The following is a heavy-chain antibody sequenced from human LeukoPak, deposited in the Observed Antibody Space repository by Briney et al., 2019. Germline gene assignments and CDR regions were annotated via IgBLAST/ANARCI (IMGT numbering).Heavy chain of an antibody. J-gene: IGHJ4*02. V-gene: IGHV3-30*03. D-gene: IGHD3-10*01. CDR2: ISYDGSNK. CDR3: ARGGVDYYGSGTYYLMYYFDY. CDR1: GFTFDDYA. Sequence: PGGSLRLSCAASGFTFDDYAMHWVRQAPGKGLEWVAVISYDGSNKYHADSVKGRFTISRDNSKNTLYLQMNSLRAEDTAVYFCARGGVDYYGSGTYYLMYYFDYWGQGALVTVSS.